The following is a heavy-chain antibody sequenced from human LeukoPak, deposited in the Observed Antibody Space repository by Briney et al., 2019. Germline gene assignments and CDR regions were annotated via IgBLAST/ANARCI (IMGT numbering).Heavy chain of an antibody. V-gene: IGHV3-7*01. CDR1: GSILRSHW. CDR2: MKEDGTQT. Sequence: QPGGSLRLSCAASGSILRSHWMNWVRQAPGKGLEWVANMKEDGTQTYYLESVRGRFTISRDYAKDSLYLQVDSLSVEDTAVYYCVAKRRIHPNYSDYWGQGTLVTVSS. CDR3: VAKRRIHPNYSDY. J-gene: IGHJ4*02.